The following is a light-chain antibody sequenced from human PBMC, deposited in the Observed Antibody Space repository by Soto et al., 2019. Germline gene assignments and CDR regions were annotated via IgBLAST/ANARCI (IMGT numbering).Light chain of an antibody. CDR3: QQYNLYST. CDR2: DAS. J-gene: IGKJ1*01. V-gene: IGKV1-5*01. CDR1: QHISTL. Sequence: DIQVTQSPSTLSASVGDRVTITCRASQHISTLLAWYQQKPGKAPKLLISDASSLEIGVPSRFSGSGSVTEFTLIISGLHPDNFATYYCQQYNLYSTFGQGTKVEMK.